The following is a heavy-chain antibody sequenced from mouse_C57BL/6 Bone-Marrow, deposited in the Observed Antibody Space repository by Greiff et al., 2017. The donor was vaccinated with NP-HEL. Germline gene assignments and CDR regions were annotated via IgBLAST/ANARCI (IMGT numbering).Heavy chain of an antibody. CDR1: GFSLTSYG. J-gene: IGHJ2*01. Sequence: QVQLQQSGPGLVQPSQSLSITCTVSGFSLTSYGVHWVRQSPGKGLEWLGVIWRGGSTDYNAAFISRLSISKDNSKSQVFFKMNSLQADDTAIYYCARRFFDYWGQGTTLTVSS. CDR3: ARRFFDY. CDR2: IWRGGST. V-gene: IGHV2-2*01.